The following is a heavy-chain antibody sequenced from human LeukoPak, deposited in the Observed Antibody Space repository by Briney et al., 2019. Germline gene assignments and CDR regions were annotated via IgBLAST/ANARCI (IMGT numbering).Heavy chain of an antibody. J-gene: IGHJ4*02. V-gene: IGHV3-7*01. CDR3: ARGNRAEDVDYFDY. CDR1: GFSFSSYW. D-gene: IGHD1-14*01. CDR2: IKEDGSKQ. Sequence: PGGSLRLSCAASGFSFSSYWMNWVRRAPGRGLEWLANIKEDGSKQYYVDSVKGRFTISRDNAKNSLYLQMDSLRAEDTAVYYCARGNRAEDVDYFDYWGQGTLVTVS.